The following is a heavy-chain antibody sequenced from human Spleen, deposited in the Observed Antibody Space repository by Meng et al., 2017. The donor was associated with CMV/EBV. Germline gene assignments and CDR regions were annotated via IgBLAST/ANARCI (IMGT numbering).Heavy chain of an antibody. J-gene: IGHJ6*02. V-gene: IGHV4-59*12. CDR1: GGSISNYY. D-gene: IGHD3-10*01. CDR3: ARFRGYYYGMDV. CDR2: IYYSGST. Sequence: SETLSLTCTVSGGSISNYYWTWVRQPPGKGLEYIGYIYYSGSTNYNPSLKSRVTISVDTSKNQFSLKLSSVTAADTAVYYCARFRGYYYGMDVWGQGTTVTVSS.